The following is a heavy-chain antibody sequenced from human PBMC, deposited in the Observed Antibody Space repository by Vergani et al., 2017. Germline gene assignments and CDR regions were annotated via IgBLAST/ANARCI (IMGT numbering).Heavy chain of an antibody. J-gene: IGHJ6*03. CDR1: GGSISSGSYY. CDR2: IYTSGST. V-gene: IGHV4-61*02. Sequence: QVQLQESGPGLVKPSQTLCLTCTVSGGSISSGSYYWSWIRQPAGKGLEWIGRIYTSGSTNYNPSLKSRVTMSVDTSKNQFSLKLSSVTAADTAVYYCARDLGXPRRTYTYYYYMDVWGKGTTVTVSS. CDR3: ARDLGXPRRTYTYYYYMDV. D-gene: IGHD3-16*01.